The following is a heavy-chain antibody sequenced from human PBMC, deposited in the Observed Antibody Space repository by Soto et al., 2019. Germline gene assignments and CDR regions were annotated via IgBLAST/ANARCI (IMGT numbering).Heavy chain of an antibody. Sequence: KTGGSLRLSCAASGFTFSSYSMNWVRQAPGKGLEWVSSISSSSSYIYYADSVKGRFTISRDNAKNSLYLQMNSLRAEDTAVYYCARAGEYSSSWNQRYYYYGMDVWGQGTTVTVSS. V-gene: IGHV3-21*01. J-gene: IGHJ6*02. D-gene: IGHD6-13*01. CDR2: ISSSSSYI. CDR3: ARAGEYSSSWNQRYYYYGMDV. CDR1: GFTFSSYS.